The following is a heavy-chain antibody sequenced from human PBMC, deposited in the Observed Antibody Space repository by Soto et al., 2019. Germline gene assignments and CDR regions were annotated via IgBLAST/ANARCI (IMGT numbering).Heavy chain of an antibody. Sequence: QVQLVQSGAEVKKPGASVQVSCKASGYTFTSYDINWVRQATGQGLEWMGWMNPNSGNTGYAQKFQGRVTMTRNTSICTTYMEHSSLRSYETAVYYCARGRRYNSSSHYYYYYHMDVWGKGTTVTVSS. J-gene: IGHJ6*03. CDR1: GYTFTSYD. CDR2: MNPNSGNT. D-gene: IGHD6-6*01. V-gene: IGHV1-8*01. CDR3: ARGRRYNSSSHYYYYYHMDV.